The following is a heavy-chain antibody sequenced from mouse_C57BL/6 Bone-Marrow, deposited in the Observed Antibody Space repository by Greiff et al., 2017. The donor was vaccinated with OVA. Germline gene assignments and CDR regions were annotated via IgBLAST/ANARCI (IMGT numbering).Heavy chain of an antibody. J-gene: IGHJ3*01. CDR2: IDPETGGT. CDR3: TDFAY. Sequence: VQLQQSGAELVRPGASVTLSCKASGYTFTDYEMHWVKQTPVQGLEWIGAIDPETGGTAYNQKLKGKAKLTADKSTSTAYMELRDLTTEDSAVYYCTDFAYWGQGTLVTVSA. V-gene: IGHV1-15*01. CDR1: GYTFTDYE.